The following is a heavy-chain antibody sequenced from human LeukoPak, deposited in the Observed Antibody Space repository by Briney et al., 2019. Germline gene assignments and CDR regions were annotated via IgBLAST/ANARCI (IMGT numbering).Heavy chain of an antibody. V-gene: IGHV3-7*04. J-gene: IGHJ4*02. CDR3: ARAGHYYFDY. CDR1: GFTFSHYW. Sequence: GGSLRLSCAASGFTFSHYWMTWVRQAPGKGLEWVANIRPDGTEKYYVGSVKGRFTISRDNAKNSLYLQMNSLRAEDTAVYYCARAGHYYFDYWGQGTLVTVSS. CDR2: IRPDGTEK.